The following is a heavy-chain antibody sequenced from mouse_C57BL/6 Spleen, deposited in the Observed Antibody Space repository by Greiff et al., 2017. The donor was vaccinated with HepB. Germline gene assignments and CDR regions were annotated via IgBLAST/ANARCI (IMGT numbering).Heavy chain of an antibody. CDR3: ARSGHYDDYAMDY. D-gene: IGHD2-4*01. CDR2: IYPGGGYT. CDR1: GYTFTNYW. V-gene: IGHV1-63*01. J-gene: IGHJ4*01. Sequence: QVQLQQSGAELVRPGTSVKMSCKASGYTFTNYWIGWAKQRPGHGLEWIGDIYPGGGYTNYNEKFKGKATLTADKSSSTAYMQFSSLTSEDSAIYYCARSGHYDDYAMDYWGQGTSVTVSS.